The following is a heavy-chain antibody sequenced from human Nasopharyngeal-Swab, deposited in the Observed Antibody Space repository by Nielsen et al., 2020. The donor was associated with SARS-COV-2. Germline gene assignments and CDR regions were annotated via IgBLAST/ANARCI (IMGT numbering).Heavy chain of an antibody. Sequence: GESLKISCAASGFTFSSYSMNWVRLAPGKGLEWVSSISSSSSYIYYADSVKGRFTISRDNAKNSLYLQMNSLRAEDTAVYYCARDPPPDIEVVSGVSNGMDVWGHGTTVIVSS. CDR1: GFTFSSYS. D-gene: IGHD2-15*01. CDR3: ARDPPPDIEVVSGVSNGMDV. V-gene: IGHV3-21*01. J-gene: IGHJ6*02. CDR2: ISSSSSYI.